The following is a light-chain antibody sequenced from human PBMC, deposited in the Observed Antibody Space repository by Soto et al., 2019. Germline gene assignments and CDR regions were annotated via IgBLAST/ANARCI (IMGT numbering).Light chain of an antibody. CDR3: QQYHYWPLT. V-gene: IGKV3D-15*01. Sequence: EIVMTQSPATLSVSPGEGATLSCRASESVGTHLAWYQQKPGQAPRLLVYGASTRATGIPARFSGGGSGAEFTLPIPSLQSEDFAIYYCQQYHYWPLTFGPGTRVDIK. J-gene: IGKJ3*01. CDR2: GAS. CDR1: ESVGTH.